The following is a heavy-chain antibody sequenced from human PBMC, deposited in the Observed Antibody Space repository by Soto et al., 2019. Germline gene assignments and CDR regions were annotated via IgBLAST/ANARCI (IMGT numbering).Heavy chain of an antibody. CDR1: GFTFSSYA. CDR3: ARRGSGSYYDY. J-gene: IGHJ4*02. V-gene: IGHV3-23*01. Sequence: EVQLLESGGGLVQPGGSLRLSCAASGFTFSSYAMRWVRQAPVKGLEWVSAISGGGGSTYYADSVKGRFTISRDNSQNTLYLQMNSLRAEDTAVYYCARRGSGSYYDYWGQGTLVTVSS. CDR2: ISGGGGST. D-gene: IGHD1-26*01.